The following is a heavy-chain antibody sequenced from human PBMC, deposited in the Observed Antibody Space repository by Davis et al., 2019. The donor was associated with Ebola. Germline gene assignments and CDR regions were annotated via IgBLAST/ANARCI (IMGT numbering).Heavy chain of an antibody. Sequence: GESLKISCAASGFTFSSYAMHWVRQAPGKGLEWVAVISYDGSNKFYADSVKGRFTISRHNSKNTLYLQMNSLRAEDTAVYYCAKHVDTAMWSWFDPWGQGTLVTVSS. J-gene: IGHJ5*02. CDR3: AKHVDTAMWSWFDP. V-gene: IGHV3-30-3*02. CDR2: ISYDGSNK. D-gene: IGHD5-18*01. CDR1: GFTFSSYA.